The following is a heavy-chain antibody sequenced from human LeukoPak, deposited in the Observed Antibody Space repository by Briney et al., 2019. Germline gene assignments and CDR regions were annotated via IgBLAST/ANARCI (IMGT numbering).Heavy chain of an antibody. V-gene: IGHV4-4*07. J-gene: IGHJ4*02. D-gene: IGHD3-3*01. CDR3: ARDSTTIFGVVILGGFDY. Sequence: SETLSLTCTVSGGSISSCYWSWIRQPAGKGLEWIGRIYTSGSTNYNPSLKSRVTISVDKSKNQFSLKLSSVTAADTAVYYCARDSTTIFGVVILGGFDYWGQGTLVTVSS. CDR2: IYTSGST. CDR1: GGSISSCY.